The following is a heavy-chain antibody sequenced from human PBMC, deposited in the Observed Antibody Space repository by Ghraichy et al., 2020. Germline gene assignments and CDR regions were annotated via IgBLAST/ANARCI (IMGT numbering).Heavy chain of an antibody. CDR3: AQKRWYPNRRVWIYFQH. CDR2: ISGSGGST. V-gene: IGHV3-23*01. CDR1: GFTFSSYA. J-gene: IGHJ1*01. Sequence: GGSLRLSCAASGFTFSSYAMSWVRQAPGKGLEWVSAISGSGGSTYYADSVKGRFTISRDNSKNTLYLQMNSLRAEDTAVYYCAQKRWYPNRRVWIYFQHWGQGTLVTVSS. D-gene: IGHD2-15*01.